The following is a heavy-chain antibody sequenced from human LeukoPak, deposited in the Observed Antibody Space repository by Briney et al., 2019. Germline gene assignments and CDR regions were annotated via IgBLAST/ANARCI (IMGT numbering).Heavy chain of an antibody. CDR2: IYYSGST. Sequence: SETLSLTCTVSGGSISSGGYYWSWVRQHPGKGLEWIVYIYYSGSTYYNPSLKSRVTISVYTSKNQFSLKLSSVTAADTAVYYCARGDRYGGNSGGANDYWGQGTLVTVSS. V-gene: IGHV4-31*03. CDR3: ARGDRYGGNSGGANDY. D-gene: IGHD4-23*01. J-gene: IGHJ4*02. CDR1: GGSISSGGYY.